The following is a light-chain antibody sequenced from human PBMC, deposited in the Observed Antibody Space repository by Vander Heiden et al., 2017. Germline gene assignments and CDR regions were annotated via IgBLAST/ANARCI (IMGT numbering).Light chain of an antibody. Sequence: SYELTQPPSVSVSPGQTAIITCSGDKLGDKYAYWYQQKPGQSPALVIYQDTKRPSGIPERFSGSNSGNTATLTISGTQAMDEADYYCQEWDSNTGVFGIGTKVTVL. CDR3: QEWDSNTGV. V-gene: IGLV3-1*01. J-gene: IGLJ1*01. CDR1: KLGDKY. CDR2: QDT.